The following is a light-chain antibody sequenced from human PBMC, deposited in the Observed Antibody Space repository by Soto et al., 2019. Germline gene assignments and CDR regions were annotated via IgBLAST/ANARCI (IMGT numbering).Light chain of an antibody. J-gene: IGKJ1*01. CDR1: QSVSSSY. CDR2: GAS. Sequence: EIVLTQSPGTLSLSPGERAILSCRASQSVSSSYLAWYQQKPGQAPRLLIHGASNRATGIPDRFSGSGSGTDFTLTIGRLEPEDFAVYYCQQYLITPWTFGQGTKVDIK. V-gene: IGKV3-20*01. CDR3: QQYLITPWT.